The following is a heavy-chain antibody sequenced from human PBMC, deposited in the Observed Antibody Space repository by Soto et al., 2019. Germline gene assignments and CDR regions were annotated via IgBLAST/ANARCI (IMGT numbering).Heavy chain of an antibody. CDR3: ASSMVRGVILHRNYYYRGMDV. CDR2: ISGSGGST. V-gene: IGHV3-23*01. Sequence: PGGSLRLSCAASGFTFSSYAMSWVRQAPGKGLEWVSAISGSGGSTYYADSVKGRFTISRDNSKNTLYLQMNSLRAEDTAVYYYASSMVRGVILHRNYYYRGMDVWGQGGTGTVYS. D-gene: IGHD3-10*01. J-gene: IGHJ6*02. CDR1: GFTFSSYA.